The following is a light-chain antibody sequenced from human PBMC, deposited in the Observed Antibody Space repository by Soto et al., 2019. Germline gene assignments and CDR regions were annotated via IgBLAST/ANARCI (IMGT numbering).Light chain of an antibody. CDR1: SSDVGSYNY. CDR3: SSDTTSSTYV. V-gene: IGLV2-14*01. Sequence: QSVLTQPASVSGSPGQSTTISCTGTSSDVGSYNYVSWYQQHPGRAPRLMIYEVSNRPSGVSNRFSGSKSGNTASLTISGLQAEDEADYYCSSDTTSSTYVFGPGTKLTVL. CDR2: EVS. J-gene: IGLJ1*01.